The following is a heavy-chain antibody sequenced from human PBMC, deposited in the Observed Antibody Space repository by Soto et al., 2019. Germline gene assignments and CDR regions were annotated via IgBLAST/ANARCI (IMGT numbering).Heavy chain of an antibody. V-gene: IGHV1-8*01. CDR3: SSGFLEWLRPVSYYYGMDV. Sequence: ASVKVSCNASGYTFTSYDINWVRQATGQGLEWMGWMNPNSGNTGYAQKFQGRVTMTRNTSISTAYMELSSLRSEDTAVYYCSSGFLEWLRPVSYYYGMDVWGQGTTVTVSS. CDR1: GYTFTSYD. D-gene: IGHD3-3*01. CDR2: MNPNSGNT. J-gene: IGHJ6*02.